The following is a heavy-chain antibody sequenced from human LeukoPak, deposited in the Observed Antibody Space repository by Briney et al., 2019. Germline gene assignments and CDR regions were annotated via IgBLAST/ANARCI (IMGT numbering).Heavy chain of an antibody. J-gene: IGHJ4*02. CDR3: ARGRGCSGTSCFHARLFGS. V-gene: IGHV3-13*01. Sequence: PGGSLRLSCAASGFTFNMYDMHWVRQATGKGLEWVSAIGTAGDTYYPDSVKGRFTISRENAKNSLYLQMNSLKAGDTAVYYCARGRGCSGTSCFHARLFGSWGQGTLVTVSS. CDR2: IGTAGDT. D-gene: IGHD2-2*01. CDR1: GFTFNMYD.